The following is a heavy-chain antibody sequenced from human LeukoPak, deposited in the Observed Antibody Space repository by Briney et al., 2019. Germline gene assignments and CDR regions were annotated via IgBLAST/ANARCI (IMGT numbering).Heavy chain of an antibody. J-gene: IGHJ4*02. CDR1: GFTFSSYA. D-gene: IGHD6-19*01. CDR3: VKYSSGWYDY. CDR2: ISDNGGST. V-gene: IGHV3-64D*06. Sequence: GGSLRLTCSASGFTFSSYAIHWVRQAPGKGLEYVSAISDNGGSTYYADSVKGRFTISRDNSKNTLYLQMSSLRAEDTAVYYCVKYSSGWYDYWGQGTLVTVSS.